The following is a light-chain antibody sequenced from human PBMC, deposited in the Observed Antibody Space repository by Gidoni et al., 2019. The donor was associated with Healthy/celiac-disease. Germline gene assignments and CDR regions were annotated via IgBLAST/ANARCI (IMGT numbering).Light chain of an antibody. Sequence: QSLLTQPPPGSGPPGQRVTIPCTRSSSNIWAGYDVHCYQQLQGTAPKLLIYGNSNRPSGVPDRCSGSKSGTSAALAITGLKAEDEADYYCQSYDSSLSGWVFGGGTKLTVL. CDR1: SSNIWAGYD. J-gene: IGLJ3*02. V-gene: IGLV1-40*01. CDR2: GNS. CDR3: QSYDSSLSGWV.